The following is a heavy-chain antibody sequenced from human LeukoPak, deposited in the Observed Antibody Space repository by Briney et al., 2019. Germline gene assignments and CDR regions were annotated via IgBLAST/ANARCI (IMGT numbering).Heavy chain of an antibody. CDR1: GGSIKNYY. CDR2: IYFGGTT. V-gene: IGHV4-59*01. J-gene: IGHJ5*02. Sequence: SETLSLTCSVSGGSIKNYYWSWIRQPPGKGLEWLGNIYFGGTTDYNSSLKSRLTISVDTFKNQLSLNLQSVTAADTATYYCARHRSDTGGKKGINWFNPWGQGTLVTVSS. D-gene: IGHD4-23*01. CDR3: ARHRSDTGGKKGINWFNP.